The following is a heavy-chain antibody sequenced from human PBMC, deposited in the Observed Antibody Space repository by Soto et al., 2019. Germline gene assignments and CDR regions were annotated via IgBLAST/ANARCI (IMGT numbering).Heavy chain of an antibody. CDR1: GGSISSYY. V-gene: IGHV4-59*01. CDR3: ARVDGDQLLRYYYCYMDA. CDR2: IYYSGST. Sequence: PSETLSLTCTVSGGSISSYYWSWIRQPPGKGLEWIGYIYYSGSTNYNPSLKSRVTISVDTSKNQFSLKLSSVTAADTAVYYRARVDGDQLLRYYYCYMDAWGKGTTVTVS. J-gene: IGHJ6*03. D-gene: IGHD2-2*01.